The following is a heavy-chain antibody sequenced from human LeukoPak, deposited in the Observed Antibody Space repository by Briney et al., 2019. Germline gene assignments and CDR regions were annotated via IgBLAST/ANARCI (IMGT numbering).Heavy chain of an antibody. Sequence: SETLSLTCTVSGGSISGYYWSWIRQPPGKGLEWIAYLYYSGSTKYNPSLKSRVTISVETTKNQFSLKLSSVTAADTAVYYCARGRVGQWLVDAFDIWGQGTMVTVSS. V-gene: IGHV4-59*01. CDR3: ARGRVGQWLVDAFDI. J-gene: IGHJ3*02. D-gene: IGHD6-19*01. CDR2: LYYSGST. CDR1: GGSISGYY.